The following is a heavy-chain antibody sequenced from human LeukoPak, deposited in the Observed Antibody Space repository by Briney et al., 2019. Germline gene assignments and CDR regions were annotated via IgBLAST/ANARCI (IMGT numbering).Heavy chain of an antibody. D-gene: IGHD6-19*01. J-gene: IGHJ1*01. CDR2: IISITKIYAT. Sequence: GSPLRLSGGAPGFTLSDYTLHWVRRASGKGLEGGARIISITKIYATEYGPAVKGRFPISRDDAKNTAYLQMDSLKTEDTAIYYCSAGPSGWTEFFQHWGQGTLVTVSS. CDR1: GFTLSDYT. CDR3: SAGPSGWTEFFQH. V-gene: IGHV3-73*01.